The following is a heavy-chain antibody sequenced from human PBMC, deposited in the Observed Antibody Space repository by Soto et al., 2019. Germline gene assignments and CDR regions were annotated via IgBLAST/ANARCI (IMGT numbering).Heavy chain of an antibody. CDR1: GYTFSRYA. CDR3: AKTLYYYDSSGYQ. J-gene: IGHJ4*02. V-gene: IGHV3-23*01. D-gene: IGHD3-22*01. Sequence: EGQLLESGGGLVQPGGSLRLSCAASGYTFSRYAMSWVRQAPGKGLEWVSAISGSGGSTYYADSVKGRFTISRDSSKNTLYLQMNSLRAEDTAVYYCAKTLYYYDSSGYQWGQGTLVTVSS. CDR2: ISGSGGST.